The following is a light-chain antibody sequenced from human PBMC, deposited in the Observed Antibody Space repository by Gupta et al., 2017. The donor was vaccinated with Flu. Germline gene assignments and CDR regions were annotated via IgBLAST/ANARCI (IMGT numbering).Light chain of an antibody. CDR1: QSVHNNC. J-gene: IGKJ1*01. Sequence: PGTLSLSPGGSATLCCRASQSVHNNCLEWYQKKPAQAPRLIIYAASNSAIGTTVWFSGGGYQKDFTLTSSRREEEDFVVYYAHQHCSTWTFGQGTKVEIK. V-gene: IGKV3-20*01. CDR2: AAS. CDR3: HQHCSTWT.